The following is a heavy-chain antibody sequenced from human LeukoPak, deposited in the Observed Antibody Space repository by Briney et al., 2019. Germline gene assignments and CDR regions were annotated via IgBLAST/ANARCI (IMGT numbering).Heavy chain of an antibody. CDR3: ARDPSDSSGYYYVEDAFDI. CDR2: IYTSGST. D-gene: IGHD3-22*01. V-gene: IGHV4-61*02. J-gene: IGHJ3*02. CDR1: GGSISSGSYY. Sequence: PSETLSLTCTVSGGSISSGSYYWSWIRQPAGKGLEWIRRIYTSGSTNYNPSLKSRVTISVDTSKNQFSLKLSSVTAADTAVYYCARDPSDSSGYYYVEDAFDIWGQGTMVTVSS.